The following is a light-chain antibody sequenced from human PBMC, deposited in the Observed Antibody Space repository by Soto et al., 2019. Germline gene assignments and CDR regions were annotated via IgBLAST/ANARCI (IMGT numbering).Light chain of an antibody. CDR2: DAS. Sequence: EIVLTQSPATLSLSPGERATLSCMAIQRISGYLAWYQQRPVESPRLLIYDASNRATGIPVRFSGSRSGRDFTLTISRLGPEDFAVYYCQQYVNSPGTFGKGTRLEI. CDR1: QRISGY. V-gene: IGKV3-11*02. CDR3: QQYVNSPGT. J-gene: IGKJ5*01.